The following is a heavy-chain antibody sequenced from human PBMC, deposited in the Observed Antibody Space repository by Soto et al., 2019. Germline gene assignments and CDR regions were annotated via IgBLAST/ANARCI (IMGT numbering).Heavy chain of an antibody. CDR1: GYTFTGYF. CDR2: INPNSGVT. V-gene: IGHV1-2*02. Sequence: ASVKVSCKASGYTFTGYFIHWVRQAPGEGLEWVGYINPNSGVTKYAPRFLGRVTITRDTSIRTAYMDLNNLRSDDTAVYFCARGGGTILAHIPWGQGTLVTVSS. CDR3: ARGGGTILAHIP. J-gene: IGHJ5*02. D-gene: IGHD2-2*01.